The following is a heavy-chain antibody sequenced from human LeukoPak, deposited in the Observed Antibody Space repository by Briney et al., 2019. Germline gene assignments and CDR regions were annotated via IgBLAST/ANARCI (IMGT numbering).Heavy chain of an antibody. CDR2: IRFGGSDK. CDR3: AKDPVLVGATPDAFDI. D-gene: IGHD1-26*01. V-gene: IGHV3-30*02. CDR1: GFTFSSYG. J-gene: IGHJ3*02. Sequence: PGGSLRLSCAASGFTFSSYGRHWVRQAPGKGLEWVAFIRFGGSDKNYADSVKGRFTISRDNSKNTLFLQMNSLRGEDTAVYYCAKDPVLVGATPDAFDIWGQGTMVTASS.